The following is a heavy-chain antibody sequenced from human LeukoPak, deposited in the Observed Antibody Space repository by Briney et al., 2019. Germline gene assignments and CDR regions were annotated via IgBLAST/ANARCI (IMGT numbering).Heavy chain of an antibody. CDR1: GSTLINYS. CDR2: ISSSSATI. D-gene: IGHD6-13*01. CDR3: ARDDFSSWYNAY. J-gene: IGHJ4*02. V-gene: IGHV3-48*02. Sequence: GGSLRLSCAASGSTLINYSMDWVRQAPGKGLEWVAYISSSSATIHYADSVKGRFTISRDNAKNSLYLQMNSLRDEDTAIYYCARDDFSSWYNAYWGQGTLVTLSS.